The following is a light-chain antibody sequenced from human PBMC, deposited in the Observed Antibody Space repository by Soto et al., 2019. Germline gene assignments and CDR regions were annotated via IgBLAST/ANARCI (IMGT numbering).Light chain of an antibody. CDR2: GAS. CDR3: QQYNNWPPWT. J-gene: IGKJ1*01. Sequence: EIVMTQSPATLSVSPGERATLSCRASQGVSSNLAWYQQKPGQAPRLLIYGASTGATGIPARFSGSGSGTEFTLTISSLQSEDFAVYYCQQYNNWPPWTFGQGTKV. CDR1: QGVSSN. V-gene: IGKV3-15*01.